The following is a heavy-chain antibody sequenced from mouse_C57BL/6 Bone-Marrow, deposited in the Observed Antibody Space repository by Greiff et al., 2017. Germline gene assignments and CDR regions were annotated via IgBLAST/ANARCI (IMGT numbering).Heavy chain of an antibody. V-gene: IGHV1-85*01. CDR3: ARDYGSSYWYFDV. Sequence: QVQLQQSGPELVKPGASVKLSCKASGYTFTSYDINWVKQRPGQGLEWIGWIYPRDGSTKYNEKFKGEATLTVDTSSSTAYMELHILTSEDSAVYFCARDYGSSYWYFDVWGTGTTVTVSS. D-gene: IGHD1-1*01. CDR2: IYPRDGST. CDR1: GYTFTSYD. J-gene: IGHJ1*03.